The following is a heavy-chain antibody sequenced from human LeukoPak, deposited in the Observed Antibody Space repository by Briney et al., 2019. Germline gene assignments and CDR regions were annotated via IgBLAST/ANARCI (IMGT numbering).Heavy chain of an antibody. V-gene: IGHV3-9*01. D-gene: IGHD1-26*01. CDR1: GFTFDDYA. Sequence: GGSLRLSCAASGFTFDDYAMHWVRQAPGKGLEWVSGISWNSGSTGYADSVKGRFTISRDNAKNSLYLQMNSLRAEDTALYYCAKDRSGSYFGGFDYWGQGTLVTVSS. CDR2: ISWNSGST. J-gene: IGHJ4*02. CDR3: AKDRSGSYFGGFDY.